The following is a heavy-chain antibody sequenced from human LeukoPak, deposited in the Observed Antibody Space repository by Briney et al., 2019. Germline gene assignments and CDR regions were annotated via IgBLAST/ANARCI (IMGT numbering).Heavy chain of an antibody. CDR2: IYYSGST. V-gene: IGHV4-59*01. J-gene: IGHJ4*02. CDR1: VGSISSYY. CDR3: ASNSGSRGY. Sequence: SETLSLTCTVSVGSISSYYWSWIRQPPGKGLEWIGYIYYSGSTNYNPSLKSRVTISVDTSKNQFSLKLSSVTAADTAVYYCASNSGSRGYWGQGTLVTVSS. D-gene: IGHD1-26*01.